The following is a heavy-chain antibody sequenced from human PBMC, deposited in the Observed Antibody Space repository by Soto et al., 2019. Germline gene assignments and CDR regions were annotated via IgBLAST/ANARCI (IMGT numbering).Heavy chain of an antibody. Sequence: RESLKISGKGSGYSFTSYWIGSVRQIPGNGLELMEIIYPGDSDTRYSPSFQGQVTISADKSISTAYLQWSSLKASDTAMYYCARSKRSYYYDSSGYLGCLDYWGQGTLVTVSS. J-gene: IGHJ4*02. CDR3: ARSKRSYYYDSSGYLGCLDY. CDR1: GYSFTSYW. D-gene: IGHD3-22*01. V-gene: IGHV5-51*01. CDR2: IYPGDSDT.